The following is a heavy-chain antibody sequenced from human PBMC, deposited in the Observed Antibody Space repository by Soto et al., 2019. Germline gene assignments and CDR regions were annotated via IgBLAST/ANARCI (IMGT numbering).Heavy chain of an antibody. CDR1: GLTFSSYA. Sequence: EVQLVESGGGLVQPGGSLRLSCAASGLTFSSYAMNWVRQAPGKGLEWVSAITPSGDSTYYADSVKGRFTISRDNSKNTVYLQMTSLRTEDTAVYYCAKSGSYSLFDYWVQGTLLTVSS. D-gene: IGHD1-26*01. CDR2: ITPSGDST. V-gene: IGHV3-23*04. CDR3: AKSGSYSLFDY. J-gene: IGHJ4*02.